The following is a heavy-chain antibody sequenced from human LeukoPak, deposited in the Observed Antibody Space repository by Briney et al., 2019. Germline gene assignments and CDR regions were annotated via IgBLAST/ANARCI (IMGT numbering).Heavy chain of an antibody. Sequence: GRSVRLSCAASGFTFVDYSMHWVRQAAGKCLESLLVIGWNSGSFGYADSVKGRFTISRDNAKNSLYLQMNSLTAEDPALYYRAKPVWSNSWPYSDYWGQGTLVTVSS. J-gene: IGHJ4*02. CDR3: AKPVWSNSWPYSDY. V-gene: IGHV3-9*01. CDR1: GFTFVDYS. D-gene: IGHD6-13*01. CDR2: IGWNSGSF.